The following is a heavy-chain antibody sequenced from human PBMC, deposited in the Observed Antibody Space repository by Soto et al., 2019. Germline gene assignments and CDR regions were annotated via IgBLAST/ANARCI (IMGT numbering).Heavy chain of an antibody. CDR2: IWYDGGNV. J-gene: IGHJ3*01. CDR1: GSNVNSYG. Sequence: GGTLSLSCSASGSNVNSYGVHWGRQGPGKGLEWVAVIWYDGGNVLDADSVKGRFTVTRDNSKNTVYFQMNNLRVEDTALYYCARESGRLSTYVSEALDFWGQGTMVTVSS. D-gene: IGHD3-10*02. CDR3: ARESGRLSTYVSEALDF. V-gene: IGHV3-33*01.